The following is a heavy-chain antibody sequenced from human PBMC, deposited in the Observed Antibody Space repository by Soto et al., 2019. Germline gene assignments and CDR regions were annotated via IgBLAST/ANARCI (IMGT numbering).Heavy chain of an antibody. CDR1: GFTFSSYT. J-gene: IGHJ4*02. V-gene: IGHV3-30-3*01. Sequence: GGSLRLSCAASGFTFSSYTMDWVRQAPGKGLEWVAVISYDGSKKYYADSVKGRFIISRDNSKNTLYLQMNSLRAEDTAVYYCARASHPKSLWGQGTPVTVSS. CDR2: ISYDGSKK. CDR3: ARASHPKSL.